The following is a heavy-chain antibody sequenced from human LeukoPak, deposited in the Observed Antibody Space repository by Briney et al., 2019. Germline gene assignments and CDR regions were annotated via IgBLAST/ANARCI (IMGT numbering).Heavy chain of an antibody. J-gene: IGHJ3*02. D-gene: IGHD6-13*01. V-gene: IGHV3-15*01. CDR1: GFTFSNAW. CDR2: IKSKTDGGTT. Sequence: PGGSLRLSCAASGFTFSNAWMSWVRQAPGKGLEWVGRIKSKTDGGTTDYAAPVKGRFTISRDDSKNTLYLQMNSLKTEDAAVYYCTTDSSSWYVDIWGQGTMVTVSS. CDR3: TTDSSSWYVDI.